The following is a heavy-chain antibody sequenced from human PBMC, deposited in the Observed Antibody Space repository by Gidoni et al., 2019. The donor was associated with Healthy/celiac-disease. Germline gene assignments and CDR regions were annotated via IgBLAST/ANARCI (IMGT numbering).Heavy chain of an antibody. Sequence: QVQLVQSGAEVKKPGASVKVSCKASGYTFTSYYMPWVRQAPGQGLEWMGIINPSGGSTSYAQKFQGRVTMTRDTSTSTVYMELSSLRSEDTAVYYCARRNADGVVHYWGQGTLVTVSS. V-gene: IGHV1-46*03. CDR1: GYTFTSYY. CDR3: ARRNADGVVHY. D-gene: IGHD3-3*01. CDR2: INPSGGST. J-gene: IGHJ4*02.